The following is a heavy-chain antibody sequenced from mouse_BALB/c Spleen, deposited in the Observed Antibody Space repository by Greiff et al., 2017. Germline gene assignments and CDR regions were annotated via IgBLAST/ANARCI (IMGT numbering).Heavy chain of an antibody. CDR3: ARGGGYGNYGNYFDY. V-gene: IGHV5-6-5*01. CDR1: GFTFSSYA. D-gene: IGHD2-10*02. Sequence: VKLVESGGGLVKPGGSLKLSCAASGFTFSSYAMSWVRQTPEKRLEWVASISSGGSTYYPDSVKGRFTISRDNARNILYLQMSSLRSEDTAMYYCARGGGYGNYGNYFDYWGHGTTLTVSS. J-gene: IGHJ2*01. CDR2: ISSGGST.